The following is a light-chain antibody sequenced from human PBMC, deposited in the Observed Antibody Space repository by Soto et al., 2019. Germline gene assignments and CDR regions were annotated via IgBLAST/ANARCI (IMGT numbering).Light chain of an antibody. J-gene: IGKJ5*01. V-gene: IGKV1-5*01. CDR2: AAS. CDR1: QSISGW. CDR3: QQLFDSPIT. Sequence: DTQMTQSPSTLSASVGDRVTITCRASQSISGWLAWYQVKPGKAPKLLIYAASTLESGVPSRFSATVSGTEFSLTITSLQPEDFATYYCQQLFDSPITFGQGTRLEIK.